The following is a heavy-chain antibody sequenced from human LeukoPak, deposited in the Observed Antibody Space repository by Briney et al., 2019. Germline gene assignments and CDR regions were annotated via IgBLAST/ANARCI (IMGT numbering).Heavy chain of an antibody. CDR3: ARVREVVTLGWFDP. Sequence: GSSVKVSCKASGGTFSSYAISWVRQAPGQGLGWMGRIIPILGIANYAQKFQGRVTITADKSTSTAYMELSSLRSEDTAVYYCARVREVVTLGWFDPWGQGTLVTVSS. V-gene: IGHV1-69*04. CDR2: IIPILGIA. CDR1: GGTFSSYA. D-gene: IGHD4-23*01. J-gene: IGHJ5*02.